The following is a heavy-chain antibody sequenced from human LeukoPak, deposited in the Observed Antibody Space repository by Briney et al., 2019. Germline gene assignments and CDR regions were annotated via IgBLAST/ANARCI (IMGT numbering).Heavy chain of an antibody. CDR2: IRYDGSNK. D-gene: IGHD6-13*01. J-gene: IGHJ6*03. Sequence: GGSLRLSCAASGFTFSSYGMHWVRQAPGKGLEWVAFIRYDGSNKYYADSVKGRFTISRDNSKNTLYLQMNSLRAEDTAVYYCAKDRVISGIADYYYYYYMDVWGKGTTVTVSS. CDR1: GFTFSSYG. V-gene: IGHV3-30*02. CDR3: AKDRVISGIADYYYYYYMDV.